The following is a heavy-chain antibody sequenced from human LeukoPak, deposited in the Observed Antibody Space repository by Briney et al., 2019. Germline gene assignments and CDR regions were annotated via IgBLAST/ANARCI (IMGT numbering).Heavy chain of an antibody. CDR2: IRSKPNSYAT. J-gene: IGHJ4*02. Sequence: GGSLRLSCAASGFTFSGSAMHWVRQASGKGLEWVGGIRSKPNSYATAYAASVKGRFTISRDDSKNTAYLQMNSLKTEDTAVYYCTRGGTTVTTDFDYWGQGTLVTVSS. CDR3: TRGGTTVTTDFDY. V-gene: IGHV3-73*01. D-gene: IGHD1-1*01. CDR1: GFTFSGSA.